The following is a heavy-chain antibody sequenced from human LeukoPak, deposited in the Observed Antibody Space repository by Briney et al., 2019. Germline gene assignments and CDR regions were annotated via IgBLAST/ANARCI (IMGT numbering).Heavy chain of an antibody. D-gene: IGHD5-12*01. CDR2: FSYSGST. J-gene: IGHJ4*02. V-gene: IGHV4-59*02. CDR1: GGSVSNYY. Sequence: SETLSLTCTVSGGSVSNYYWSWIRRPPGKGLEWIGYFSYSGSTNYMPPLKSRVTMTVDTSKNQFSLKLSSVTAADTAVYYCARGPLDSGYTYFDYWGQGTLVSVAS. CDR3: ARGPLDSGYTYFDY.